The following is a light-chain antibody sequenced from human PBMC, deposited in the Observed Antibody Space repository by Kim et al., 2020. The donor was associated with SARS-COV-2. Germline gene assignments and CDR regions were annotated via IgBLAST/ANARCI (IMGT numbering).Light chain of an antibody. Sequence: PGGKATLSCRASQTVSSNLAWYQQKPGQAPRLLIYGASTRATGIPARFSGSGSGTESTLTISSLQSEDFAVYYCQQYNNWPPLTFGGGTKVDIK. CDR3: QQYNNWPPLT. CDR1: QTVSSN. V-gene: IGKV3-15*01. CDR2: GAS. J-gene: IGKJ4*01.